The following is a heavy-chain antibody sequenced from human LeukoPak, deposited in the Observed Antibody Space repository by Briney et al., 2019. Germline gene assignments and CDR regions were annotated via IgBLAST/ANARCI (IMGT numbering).Heavy chain of an antibody. Sequence: GGSLRLSCAASGFTFCSYWMHWVRQAPGKGLVWVSRINSDGSSTSYADSVKGRFTISRDNAKNTLYLQMNSLRAEDTAVYYCARSEALVADLDYWGQGTLVTVSS. CDR2: INSDGSST. J-gene: IGHJ4*02. D-gene: IGHD5-12*01. V-gene: IGHV3-74*01. CDR3: ARSEALVADLDY. CDR1: GFTFCSYW.